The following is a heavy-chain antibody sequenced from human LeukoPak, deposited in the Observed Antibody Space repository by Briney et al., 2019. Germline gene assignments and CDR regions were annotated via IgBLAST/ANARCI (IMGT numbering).Heavy chain of an antibody. Sequence: GSLRLSCAASGFTLGNYWMHWVRQAPGKGLVWVSSGDGDGSHSTYADSVRGRFTVSRDNSRNTLYLQMNSLRAEDTAVYYCAREKFDSGSHTTPDYWGQGTLVTVSS. CDR3: AREKFDSGSHTTPDY. V-gene: IGHV3-74*03. J-gene: IGHJ4*02. CDR1: GFTLGNYW. CDR2: GDGDGSHS. D-gene: IGHD1-26*01.